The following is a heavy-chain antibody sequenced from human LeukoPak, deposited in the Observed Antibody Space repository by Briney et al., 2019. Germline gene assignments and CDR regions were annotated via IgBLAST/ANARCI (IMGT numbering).Heavy chain of an antibody. J-gene: IGHJ4*02. CDR3: ATSAANWNGFDY. V-gene: IGHV3-23*01. CDR2: ISGSGGST. CDR1: GFTFSSYA. Sequence: GSLRLSCAASGFTFSSYAMSWVRQAPGKGLEWVSAISGSGGSTYYADSVKGRFTISRDNSKNTLYLQMNSLRAEDTAVYYCATSAANWNGFDYWGQGTLVTVSS. D-gene: IGHD1-20*01.